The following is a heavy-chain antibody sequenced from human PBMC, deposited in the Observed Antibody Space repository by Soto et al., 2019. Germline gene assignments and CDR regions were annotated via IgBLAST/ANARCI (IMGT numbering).Heavy chain of an antibody. CDR1: GFSFSTYT. J-gene: IGHJ4*02. CDR2: ISGSGGSP. D-gene: IGHD2-8*01. CDR3: AKAGCTTSNCYVPDY. V-gene: IGHV3-23*01. Sequence: PGGSLRLSCAASGFSFSTYTMSWVRRAPGKGLEWVSAISGSGGSPSYAGSVQGRFTISRDNPKKTLYLQMNSLRAEDTAVYYCAKAGCTTSNCYVPDYWGQGTLVTVSS.